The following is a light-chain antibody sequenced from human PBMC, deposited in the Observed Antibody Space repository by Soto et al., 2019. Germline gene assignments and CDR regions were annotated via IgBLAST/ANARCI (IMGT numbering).Light chain of an antibody. CDR3: QQSYSTPST. Sequence: DIQMTQSPSSLSASVGDRVTITCRASQSISSYLNWYQQKPGKAPKLLIYAASSLQSGVPSRFSGSGSGTDXTLTISSLQPEDFATYYCQQSYSTPSTFGQGTKVEIK. J-gene: IGKJ1*01. V-gene: IGKV1-39*01. CDR1: QSISSY. CDR2: AAS.